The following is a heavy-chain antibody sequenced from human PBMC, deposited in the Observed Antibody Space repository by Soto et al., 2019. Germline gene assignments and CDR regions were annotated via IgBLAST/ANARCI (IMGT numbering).Heavy chain of an antibody. CDR3: ARDRVGLWFGELSFDY. J-gene: IGHJ4*02. CDR1: GFTFSSYA. D-gene: IGHD3-10*01. Sequence: QVQLVESGGGVVQPGRSLRLSCAASGFTFSSYAMHWVRQAPGKGLEWVAVISYDGSNKYYADSVEGRFTISRDNSKNTLYLQMNSLRAEDTAVYYCARDRVGLWFGELSFDYWGQGTLVTVSS. V-gene: IGHV3-30-3*01. CDR2: ISYDGSNK.